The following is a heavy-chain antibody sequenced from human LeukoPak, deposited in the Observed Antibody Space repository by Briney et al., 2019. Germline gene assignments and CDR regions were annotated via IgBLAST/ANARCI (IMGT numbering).Heavy chain of an antibody. J-gene: IGHJ5*02. CDR1: GYTFTNYD. Sequence: ASVKVSCKASGYTFTNYDINWVRQATGQGLEWMGWMNPNSGNTGYAQKFQGRVTMTRNTSISTAYMELSSLRSEDKAVYYCARGPARRKAVRGWFHPWGQGTLVTVSS. V-gene: IGHV1-8*01. D-gene: IGHD6-6*01. CDR3: ARGPARRKAVRGWFHP. CDR2: MNPNSGNT.